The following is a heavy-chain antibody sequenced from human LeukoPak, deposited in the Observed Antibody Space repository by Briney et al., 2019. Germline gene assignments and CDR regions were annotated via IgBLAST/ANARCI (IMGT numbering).Heavy chain of an antibody. D-gene: IGHD3-22*01. CDR2: ISYDGSNK. CDR3: AKAPRPPPTYYYDSSGYYPFDY. Sequence: GGSLRLSCAASDFTFSFYWMTWVRQAPGKGLEWVAVISYDGSNKYYADSVKGRFTISRDNSRNTLSLQMNSLRAEDTAVYYCAKAPRPPPTYYYDSSGYYPFDYWGQGTLVTVSS. J-gene: IGHJ4*02. CDR1: DFTFSFYW. V-gene: IGHV3-30*18.